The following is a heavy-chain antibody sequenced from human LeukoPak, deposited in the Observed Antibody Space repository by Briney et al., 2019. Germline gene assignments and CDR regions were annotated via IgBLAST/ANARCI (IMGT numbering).Heavy chain of an antibody. D-gene: IGHD1-26*01. CDR3: AREKSSGSSNY. V-gene: IGHV3-11*06. J-gene: IGHJ4*02. CDR2: ISSSSSYT. Sequence: GGSLRLSCAASGFTFSDYYMSWIRQAPGKGLEWVSYISSSSSYTNYADSVRGRFNISRDNAKNSLYLQMNSLRAEDTAVYYCAREKSSGSSNYWGQGTLVTVSS. CDR1: GFTFSDYY.